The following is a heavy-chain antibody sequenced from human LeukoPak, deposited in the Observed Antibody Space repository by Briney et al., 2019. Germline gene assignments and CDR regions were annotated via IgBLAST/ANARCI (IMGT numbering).Heavy chain of an antibody. J-gene: IGHJ3*02. V-gene: IGHV1-69*04. D-gene: IGHD2-2*01. CDR3: AREVGEVVVVPAAISVAFDI. CDR2: IIPIFGIA. Sequence: SVKVSCKASGGTFSSYAISWVRQAPGQGLEWMGRIIPIFGIANYAQKFQGRVTITADKSTSTAYMELSSLRSEDTAVYYCAREVGEVVVVPAAISVAFDIWSQGTMVTVSS. CDR1: GGTFSSYA.